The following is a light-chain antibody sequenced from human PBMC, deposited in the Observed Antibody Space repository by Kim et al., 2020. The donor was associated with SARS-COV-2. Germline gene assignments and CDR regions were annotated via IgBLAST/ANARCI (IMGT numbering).Light chain of an antibody. CDR3: QVWDSGSDHPV. CDR2: YDS. V-gene: IGLV3-21*04. CDR1: NIGDKS. J-gene: IGLJ2*01. Sequence: APGKTASITCGGDNIGDKSVHWYQQRPGRAPVLVMYYDSDRPSGIPERFSGSNSGNTATLTISRVEAGGEADYYCQVWDSGSDHPVFGGGTQLTVL.